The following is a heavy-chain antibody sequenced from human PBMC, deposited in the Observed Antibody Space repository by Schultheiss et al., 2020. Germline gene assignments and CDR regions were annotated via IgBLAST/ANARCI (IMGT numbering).Heavy chain of an antibody. CDR1: GFTFSSYA. CDR3: ARESDDDNGKNIAY. CDR2: IRSTPDGGTT. Sequence: GESLKISCAASGFTFSSYAMHWVRQASGKGLEWVGRIRSTPDGGTTDYAAPVKGRFTISRDNAKNSLYLQLNSLRAEDTAVYFCARESDDDNGKNIAYWGQGTLVTVSS. V-gene: IGHV3-15*01. D-gene: IGHD5-24*01. J-gene: IGHJ4*02.